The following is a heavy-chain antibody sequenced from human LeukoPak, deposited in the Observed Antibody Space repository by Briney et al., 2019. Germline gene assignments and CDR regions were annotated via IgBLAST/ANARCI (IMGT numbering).Heavy chain of an antibody. CDR2: ISGSGGST. J-gene: IGHJ4*02. CDR3: ARSGSLYASFDY. D-gene: IGHD3-16*02. CDR1: GFTFSTYA. V-gene: IGHV3-23*01. Sequence: GGLRLSCAASGFTFSTYAMSWVRQAPGKGLEWVSVISGSGGSTYYTDSVEGRLTISRDNSKNTLYLQMNSLRAEDTAVYYCARSGSLYASFDYWGQGTLVTVSS.